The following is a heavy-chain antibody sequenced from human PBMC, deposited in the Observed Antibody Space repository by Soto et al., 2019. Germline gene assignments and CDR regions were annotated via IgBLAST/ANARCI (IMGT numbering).Heavy chain of an antibody. CDR3: ARGSYYSGWV. J-gene: IGHJ4*02. D-gene: IGHD6-19*01. Sequence: PSQTLSLTCAISGDIVSSTSAAWSCIRQSPSRGLEWLGRTYYRSKWYSDYAVSVKSRITINPDTSKNQFSLQLNSVTPEDTAVYYCARGSYYSGWVWGQGTLVTVSS. CDR1: GDIVSSTSAA. V-gene: IGHV6-1*01. CDR2: TYYRSKWYS.